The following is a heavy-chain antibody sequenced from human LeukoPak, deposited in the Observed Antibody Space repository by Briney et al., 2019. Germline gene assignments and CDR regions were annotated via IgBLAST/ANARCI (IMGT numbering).Heavy chain of an antibody. D-gene: IGHD6-13*01. J-gene: IGHJ4*02. CDR3: ARDPGIAAAGTVGYFDS. V-gene: IGHV3-74*01. Sequence: PGGSLRLSCEASGFTFSSYWMHWVRQAPGKGLVWVSRINSDGSSTSYADSVKGRFTISRDNAMNSLYLQMNSLRVEDTAVYYCARDPGIAAAGTVGYFDSWGQGILVTVSS. CDR1: GFTFSSYW. CDR2: INSDGSST.